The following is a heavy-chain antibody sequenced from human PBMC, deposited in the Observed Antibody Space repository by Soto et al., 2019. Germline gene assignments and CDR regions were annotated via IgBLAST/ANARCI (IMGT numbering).Heavy chain of an antibody. CDR1: GYTLADLS. D-gene: IGHD3-10*01. V-gene: IGHV1-24*01. J-gene: IGHJ4*02. CDR2: FYPEDGET. Sequence: ASAMLSCTFPGYTLADLSNHRLIQAPGKGLEWMGGFYPEDGETIYARKFQGRVTMTEDTSTDTAYMELSSLRSEDTAVYYCAPGVRAWAFGDWVQGTLVTFSS. CDR3: APGVRAWAFGD.